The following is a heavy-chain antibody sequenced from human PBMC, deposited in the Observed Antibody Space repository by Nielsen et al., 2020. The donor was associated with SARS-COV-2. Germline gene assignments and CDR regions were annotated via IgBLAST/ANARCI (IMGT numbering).Heavy chain of an antibody. D-gene: IGHD7-27*01. CDR2: ISYDGSNK. CDR3: AEENWGPEY. CDR1: GFTFSSYA. J-gene: IGHJ4*01. V-gene: IGHV3-30-3*01. Sequence: GESLKISCAASGFTFSSYAMHWVRQAPGKGLEWVAVISYDGSNKYYADSVKGRFTISRDNSKNTVYLQMNSLRPEDTAVYHCAEENWGPEYWGQGTLVTVSS.